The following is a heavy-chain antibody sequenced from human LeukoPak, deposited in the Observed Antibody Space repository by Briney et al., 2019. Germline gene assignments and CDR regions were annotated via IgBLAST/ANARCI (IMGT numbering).Heavy chain of an antibody. J-gene: IGHJ2*01. Sequence: GGSLRLSCAASGFTFSSYAMHWVRQAAGKGLEWVAVISYDGSNKYYADSVKGRFTLSRDNSKSTLYLQMNSLRAGDTAVYYCARAEPSRQWCYFDLWGGGTLVTV. V-gene: IGHV3-30-3*01. CDR3: ARAEPSRQWCYFDL. CDR1: GFTFSSYA. D-gene: IGHD2-8*01. CDR2: ISYDGSNK.